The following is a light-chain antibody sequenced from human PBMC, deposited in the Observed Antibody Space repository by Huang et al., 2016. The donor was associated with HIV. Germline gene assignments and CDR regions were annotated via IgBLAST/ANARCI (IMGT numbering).Light chain of an antibody. CDR1: QTISTY. CDR3: QQSDSIPIT. Sequence: DIQMTQSPSSLSASLGDRVTITCRASQTISTYLNWYQQKPGKAPKLLIYAASNLQSGGPSRFSCSGSGTDFTLTINNLQPEDFATYYCQQSDSIPITFGPGTKVDIK. V-gene: IGKV1-39*01. J-gene: IGKJ3*01. CDR2: AAS.